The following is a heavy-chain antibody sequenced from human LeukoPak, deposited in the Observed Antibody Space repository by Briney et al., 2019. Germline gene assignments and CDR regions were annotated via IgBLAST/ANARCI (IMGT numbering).Heavy chain of an antibody. CDR3: ARDRVVVVPAAITSGAEYYYYGMDV. CDR2: INAGNGNT. J-gene: IGHJ6*02. V-gene: IGHV1-3*01. D-gene: IGHD2-2*01. CDR1: GYTFTSYG. Sequence: ASVKVSCKASGYTFTSYGISWVRQAPGQRLEWMGWINAGNGNTKYSQKFQGRVTITRDTSASTAYMELSSLRSEDTAVYYCARDRVVVVPAAITSGAEYYYYGMDVWGQGTTVTVSS.